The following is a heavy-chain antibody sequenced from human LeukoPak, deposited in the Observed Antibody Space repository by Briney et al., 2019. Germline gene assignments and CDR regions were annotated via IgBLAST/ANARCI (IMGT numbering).Heavy chain of an antibody. D-gene: IGHD5-24*01. CDR1: GFMFSNYA. CDR3: AKGQMATILEFDS. V-gene: IGHV3-23*01. Sequence: GGSLRLSCAASGFMFSNYAMSWVRQAPGRGLEWVSAVKTSAGDTYYADSVKGRFTISRDNSKSTVYLQMNSLRAEDSALYYCAKGQMATILEFDSWGQGALVTVSS. CDR2: VKTSAGDT. J-gene: IGHJ4*02.